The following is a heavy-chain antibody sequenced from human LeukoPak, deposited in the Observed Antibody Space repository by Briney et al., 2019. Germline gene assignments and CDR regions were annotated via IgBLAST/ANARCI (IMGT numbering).Heavy chain of an antibody. CDR1: GFIFTNYF. CDR3: ATDRGWRTSGYYLYYFEY. J-gene: IGHJ4*02. CDR2: IKHDGSEK. V-gene: IGHV3-7*01. Sequence: GGSLRLSCAASGFIFTNYFMSRVRQAPGKGLEWVASIKHDGSEKYYVDSVRGRFTISRDNTKNSLYLQMSSLRAEDTAVYYCATDRGWRTSGYYLYYFEYWGQGTLVTFSS. D-gene: IGHD3-3*01.